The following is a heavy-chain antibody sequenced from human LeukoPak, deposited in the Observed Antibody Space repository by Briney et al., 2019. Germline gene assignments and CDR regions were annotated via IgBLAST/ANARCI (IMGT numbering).Heavy chain of an antibody. CDR2: ISSSGSTI. V-gene: IGHV3-48*03. Sequence: GGSLRLFCAASGFTFSIYEMNWVRQAPGKGLEWVSYISSSGSTIYYADSVKGRFTISRDNAKNSLYLQMNSLRAEDTAVYYCAELGITMIGGVWGKGTTVTISS. D-gene: IGHD3-10*02. J-gene: IGHJ6*04. CDR3: AELGITMIGGV. CDR1: GFTFSIYE.